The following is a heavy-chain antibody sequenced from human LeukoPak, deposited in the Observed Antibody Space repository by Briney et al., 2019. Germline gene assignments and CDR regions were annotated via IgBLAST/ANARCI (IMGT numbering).Heavy chain of an antibody. V-gene: IGHV4-38-2*02. D-gene: IGHD3-22*01. CDR1: GYSISSGYF. Sequence: SETLSLTCTVSGYSISSGYFWVWIRQPPGKGLEWIGSIYHSGSPYYNPSLKSRVTISVDTSKNQFSLKLTSVTAADTAVYYCATDRSVTMIVDFWGQGALVTVSS. CDR2: IYHSGSP. CDR3: ATDRSVTMIVDF. J-gene: IGHJ4*02.